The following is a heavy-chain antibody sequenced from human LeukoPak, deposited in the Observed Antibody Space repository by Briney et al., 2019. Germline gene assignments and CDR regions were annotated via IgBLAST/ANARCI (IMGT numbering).Heavy chain of an antibody. CDR2: IYYSGST. CDR1: GGSIRSSSYY. V-gene: IGHV4-39*01. Sequence: PSETLSLTCTGSGGSIRSSSYYWGWIRQPPGKGLEWIGSIYYSGSTYYNPSLKSRVTISVDTSKNQFSLKLSSVTAAETAVYYCARQGPYYDFWSDHNFDYCGQGTLVTVSS. CDR3: ARQGPYYDFWSDHNFDY. D-gene: IGHD3-3*01. J-gene: IGHJ4*02.